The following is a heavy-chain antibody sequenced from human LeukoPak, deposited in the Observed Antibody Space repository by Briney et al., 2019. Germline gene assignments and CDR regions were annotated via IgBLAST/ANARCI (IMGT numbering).Heavy chain of an antibody. CDR3: ARDYSSSWPAAFDI. Sequence: SETLSLTCAVYGGSFSGYYWSWIRQPPGKGLEWIGYIYYSGSTNYNPSLKSRVTISVDTSKNQFSLKLSSVTAADTAVYYCARDYSSSWPAAFDIWGQGTMVTVSS. CDR2: IYYSGST. CDR1: GGSFSGYY. D-gene: IGHD6-13*01. V-gene: IGHV4-59*12. J-gene: IGHJ3*02.